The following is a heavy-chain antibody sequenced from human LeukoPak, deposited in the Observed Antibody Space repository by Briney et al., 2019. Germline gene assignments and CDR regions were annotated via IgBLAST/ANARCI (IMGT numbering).Heavy chain of an antibody. CDR2: IYYSRST. V-gene: IGHV4-59*01. J-gene: IGHJ4*02. CDR3: ARGEWELLSIDY. CDR1: GGSISSYY. D-gene: IGHD1-26*01. Sequence: SETLSLTCTVSGGSISSYYWSWIRQPPGKGLEWIGYIYYSRSTNYNPSLKSRVTISVDTSKNQFSLKLSSVTAADTAVYYCARGEWELLSIDYWGQGTLVTVSS.